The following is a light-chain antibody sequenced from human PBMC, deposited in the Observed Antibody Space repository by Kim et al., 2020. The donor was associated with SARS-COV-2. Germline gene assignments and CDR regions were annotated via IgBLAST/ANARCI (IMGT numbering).Light chain of an antibody. J-gene: IGLJ1*01. V-gene: IGLV2-14*03. CDR1: TSDVGGYNY. Sequence: QSALTQPASVSGSPGQSITISCTGTTSDVGGYNYVSWYQQHPGKAPKLLIYDVRYRPSGISDRFSGSKSGNSASLTISGLQADDDADYYCSSFAGGSTYVFGTGTKVT. CDR2: DVR. CDR3: SSFAGGSTYV.